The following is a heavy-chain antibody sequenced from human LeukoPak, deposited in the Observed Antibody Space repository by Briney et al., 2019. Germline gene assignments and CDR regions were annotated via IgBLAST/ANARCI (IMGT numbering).Heavy chain of an antibody. D-gene: IGHD3-10*01. V-gene: IGHV1-2*02. CDR1: GYTFTDYY. Sequence: ASVKVSCKASGYTFTDYYMHWVRQAPGQGLEWMGWINPNSGGTNYAQKFQGRVTMTRDTSISTAYMVLNRLRSDDTALYYCAREYYYTSGSYYNRIDYWGQGTLVTVSS. CDR3: AREYYYTSGSYYNRIDY. CDR2: INPNSGGT. J-gene: IGHJ4*02.